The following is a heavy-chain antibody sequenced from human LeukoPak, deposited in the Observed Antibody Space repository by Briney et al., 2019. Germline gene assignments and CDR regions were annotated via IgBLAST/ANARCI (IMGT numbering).Heavy chain of an antibody. CDR1: SASISNYY. J-gene: IGHJ5*02. Sequence: SETLSLTCTVSSASISNYYWSWIRQPLGKGLEWIGNIYYSGITNYNPSLRSRVTISVDTSKKQFSLKLNSVTAADTAMYYCARGLFYYYGSGSYFGFDPWGQGTLVTVSS. CDR3: ARGLFYYYGSGSYFGFDP. V-gene: IGHV4-59*01. CDR2: IYYSGIT. D-gene: IGHD3-10*01.